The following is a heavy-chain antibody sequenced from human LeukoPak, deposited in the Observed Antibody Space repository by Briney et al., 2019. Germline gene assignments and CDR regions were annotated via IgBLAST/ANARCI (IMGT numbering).Heavy chain of an antibody. CDR3: ARVRYDFWSGYDNWFDP. Sequence: PGGSLRLSCAASGFTFSSYWMHWVRQAPGKGLVWVSRINSDGSSTSYADSVEGRFTISRDNAKNTLYLQMNSLRAEDTAVYYCARVRYDFWSGYDNWFDPWGQGTLVTVSS. J-gene: IGHJ5*02. CDR1: GFTFSSYW. V-gene: IGHV3-74*01. CDR2: INSDGSST. D-gene: IGHD3-3*01.